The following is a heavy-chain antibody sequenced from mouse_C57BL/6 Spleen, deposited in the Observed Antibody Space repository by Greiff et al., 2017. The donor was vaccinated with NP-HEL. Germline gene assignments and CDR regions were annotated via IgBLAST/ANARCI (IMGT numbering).Heavy chain of an antibody. CDR2: INPNNGGT. D-gene: IGHD1-1*01. CDR1: GYTFTDYN. V-gene: IGHV1-22*01. CDR3: ARRDGSSSRGFAY. J-gene: IGHJ3*01. Sequence: VQLKESGPELVKPGASVKMSCKASGYTFTDYNMHWVKQSHGKSLEWIGYINPNNGGTSYNQKFKGKATLTVNKSSSTAYMELRSLTSEDSAVYYCARRDGSSSRGFAYWGQGTLVTVSA.